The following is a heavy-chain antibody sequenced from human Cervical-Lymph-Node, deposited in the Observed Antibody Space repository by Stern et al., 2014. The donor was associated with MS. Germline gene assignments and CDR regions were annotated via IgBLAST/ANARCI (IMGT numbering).Heavy chain of an antibody. Sequence: VQLVESGAEVKKPGASVKVSCKASGYTFTSFGISWVRQAPGQGLEWMGWISSFNGNTEYAQNFQGRLTMTTDASTSTAYMELRSLRSGDTAVYYCARDRFRTAAHYWGQGTLVTVSS. J-gene: IGHJ4*02. D-gene: IGHD6-13*01. CDR1: GYTFTSFG. CDR3: ARDRFRTAAHY. V-gene: IGHV1-18*01. CDR2: ISSFNGNT.